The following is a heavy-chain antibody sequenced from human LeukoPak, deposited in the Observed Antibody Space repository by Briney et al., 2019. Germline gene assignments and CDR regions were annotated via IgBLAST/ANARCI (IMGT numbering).Heavy chain of an antibody. V-gene: IGHV3-53*01. CDR3: AGGGGYGSGNHYRGGAFDI. CDR1: GFIVSDNY. D-gene: IGHD3-10*01. CDR2: IFRGGST. Sequence: PGGSLRLSCATSGFIVSDNYLTWVRQAPGKGLEWVSVIFRGGSTYYAESVKGRFTISRDNSKNMVYLQMYSLRVEDTAVYYCAGGGGYGSGNHYRGGAFDIWGQGTMVTVSS. J-gene: IGHJ3*02.